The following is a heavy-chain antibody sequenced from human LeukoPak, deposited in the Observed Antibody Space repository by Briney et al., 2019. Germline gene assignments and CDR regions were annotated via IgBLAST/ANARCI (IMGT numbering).Heavy chain of an antibody. D-gene: IGHD5-12*01. V-gene: IGHV4-31*03. CDR1: GGSISSGSYY. CDR3: ARAPPPYSPYYYYYGMDV. J-gene: IGHJ6*04. CDR2: IYYSGST. Sequence: SETLSLTCTVSGGSISSGSYYWSWIRQHPGKGLEWIGYIYYSGSTYYNPSLKSRVTISVDTSKNQFSLKLSSVTAADTAVYYCARAPPPYSPYYYYYGMDVWGKGTTVTVSS.